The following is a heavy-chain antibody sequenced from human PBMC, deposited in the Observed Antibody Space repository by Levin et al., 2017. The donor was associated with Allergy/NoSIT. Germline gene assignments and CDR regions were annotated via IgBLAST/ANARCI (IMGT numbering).Heavy chain of an antibody. CDR2: ISDTGGNT. Sequence: GGSLRLSCAVSGFTFSSYAMSWVRQAPGKGLEWVSTISDTGGNTYYADSVKGRFTISRENSKNTLYLQMNSLRAEDTAVYYCAKHRASHVWDHFDYWGQGTLVTVSS. CDR1: GFTFSSYA. V-gene: IGHV3-23*01. J-gene: IGHJ4*02. CDR3: AKHRASHVWDHFDY. D-gene: IGHD1-26*01.